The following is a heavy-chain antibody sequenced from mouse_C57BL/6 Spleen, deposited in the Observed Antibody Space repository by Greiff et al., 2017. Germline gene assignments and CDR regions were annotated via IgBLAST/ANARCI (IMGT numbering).Heavy chain of an antibody. Sequence: VQLQQPGAELVMPGASVKLSCKASGYTFTSYWMHWVKQRPGQGLEWIGEIDPSDSYTNYNQKFKGKSTLTVDKSSSTAYMQLSRLTSEDSAVYYCARSGTAYWYFDVWGTGTTVTVSS. D-gene: IGHD4-1*01. CDR2: IDPSDSYT. CDR1: GYTFTSYW. CDR3: ARSGTAYWYFDV. J-gene: IGHJ1*03. V-gene: IGHV1-69*01.